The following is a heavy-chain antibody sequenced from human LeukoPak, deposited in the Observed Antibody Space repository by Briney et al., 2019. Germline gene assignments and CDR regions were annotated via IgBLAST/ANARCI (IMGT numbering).Heavy chain of an antibody. V-gene: IGHV5-51*01. CDR3: GMSGDRVPLQDDVFDG. CDR1: GYSFTSYC. Sequence: GASLKISCKVSGYSFTSYCIGWVRRMPGKGLEGMGIIYPGDSGPTYSPSFQGQVTISVDKSINTAYLQWSSLQASDTAMYYCGMSGDRVPLQDDVFDGWGQGTMVTVST. D-gene: IGHD1-26*01. J-gene: IGHJ3*01. CDR2: IYPGDSGP.